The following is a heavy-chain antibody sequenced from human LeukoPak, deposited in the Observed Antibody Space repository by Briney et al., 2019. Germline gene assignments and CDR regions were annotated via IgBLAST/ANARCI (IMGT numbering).Heavy chain of an antibody. V-gene: IGHV3-7*03. CDR3: ARDGPWGGFWSGYYGPRRDFDY. Sequence: GGSLRLSCAASGFTFSSYWMSWVRQAPGKGLEWVANIKQDGSEKYYVDSVKGRFTISRDNAKNSLYLQMNSLRAEDTAVYYCARDGPWGGFWSGYYGPRRDFDYWGRGTLVTVSS. CDR2: IKQDGSEK. CDR1: GFTFSSYW. D-gene: IGHD3-3*01. J-gene: IGHJ4*02.